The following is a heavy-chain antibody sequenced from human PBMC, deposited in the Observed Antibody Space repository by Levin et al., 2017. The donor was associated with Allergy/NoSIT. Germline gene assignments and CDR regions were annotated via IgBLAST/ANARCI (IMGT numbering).Heavy chain of an antibody. V-gene: IGHV1-69*06. CDR2: IIPMFGKA. CDR1: GGTFSRYA. J-gene: IGHJ6*02. D-gene: IGHD5-18*01. CDR3: ARASVTAVQFDYYYGMDV. Sequence: SVKVSCKASGGTFSRYAINWVRQAPGQGLEWMGGIIPMFGKANYVQKFQGRVTITADKSTSTAYMELSSLRSEDTAVYYCARASVTAVQFDYYYGMDVWGQGTTVTVPS.